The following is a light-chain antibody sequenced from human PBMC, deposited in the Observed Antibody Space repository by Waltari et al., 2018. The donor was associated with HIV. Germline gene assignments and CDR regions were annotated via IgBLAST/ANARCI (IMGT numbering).Light chain of an antibody. V-gene: IGKV1-33*01. Sequence: DIQMTQSRSALASSVRDRVTITCQASQDVSNNLDWYQQKPGKAPRLLIYDVSNLARGVPSRFSGSGSGTDFTFTITSLQPEDFATYYCQQYDTRPLTFGGGTKVEI. CDR1: QDVSNN. CDR2: DVS. J-gene: IGKJ4*01. CDR3: QQYDTRPLT.